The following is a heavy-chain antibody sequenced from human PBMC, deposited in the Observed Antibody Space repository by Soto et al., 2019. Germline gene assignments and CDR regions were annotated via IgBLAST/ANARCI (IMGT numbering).Heavy chain of an antibody. J-gene: IGHJ3*02. V-gene: IGHV1-8*01. D-gene: IGHD6-19*01. Sequence: GASVKVSCKASGYTFTSYDINWVRQATGQGLEWMGWMNPNSGNTGYAQKFQGRVTMTRNTSISTAYMELSSLRSEDTAVYYCARYTSIAVAGTSDAFDIWGHGTMVTVSS. CDR3: ARYTSIAVAGTSDAFDI. CDR1: GYTFTSYD. CDR2: MNPNSGNT.